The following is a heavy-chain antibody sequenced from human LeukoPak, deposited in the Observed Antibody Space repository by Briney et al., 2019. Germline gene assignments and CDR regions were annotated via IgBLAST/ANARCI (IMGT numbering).Heavy chain of an antibody. CDR1: GFTFDSYT. Sequence: GGSLRLSCEASGFTFDSYTIHWVCQPPGKGLEWVSLIAWDGSFEYYADSVKGRFTISRDNSKNSLYLQMNALRPEDTAFYYCSRDNGMVVGTVLHSWGQGTLVTVSS. CDR3: SRDNGMVVGTVLHS. D-gene: IGHD2-15*01. V-gene: IGHV3-43*01. CDR2: IAWDGSFE. J-gene: IGHJ4*02.